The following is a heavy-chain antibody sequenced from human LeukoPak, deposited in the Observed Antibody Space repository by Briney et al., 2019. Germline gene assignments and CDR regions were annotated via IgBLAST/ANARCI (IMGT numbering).Heavy chain of an antibody. Sequence: ASVKVSCKASGYTFTSYDINWVRQATGQGLEWMGWMNPNSGNTGYAQKFQGRVTITRNTSISTAYMELSSLRSEDTAVYYCARVYHDFWSGYQTFDYWGQGTLVTVSS. CDR3: ARVYHDFWSGYQTFDY. CDR2: MNPNSGNT. V-gene: IGHV1-8*03. J-gene: IGHJ4*02. D-gene: IGHD3-3*01. CDR1: GYTFTSYD.